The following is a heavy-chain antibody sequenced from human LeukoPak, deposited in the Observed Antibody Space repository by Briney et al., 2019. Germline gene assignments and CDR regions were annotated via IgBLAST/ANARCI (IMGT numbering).Heavy chain of an antibody. Sequence: GGSLRLSCAASGFTFDDYGMSWVRQAPGKGLEWVSGINWNGGSTGYADSVKGRFTISRDNAKNSLYLQMNSLRAEDTAVYYCAKDRRATQPQTPDYWGQGTLVTVSS. CDR1: GFTFDDYG. J-gene: IGHJ4*02. CDR2: INWNGGST. CDR3: AKDRRATQPQTPDY. V-gene: IGHV3-20*04. D-gene: IGHD1-26*01.